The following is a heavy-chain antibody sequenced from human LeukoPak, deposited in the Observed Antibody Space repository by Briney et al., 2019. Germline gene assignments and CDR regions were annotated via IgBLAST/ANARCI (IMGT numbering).Heavy chain of an antibody. CDR3: ARHGGRFDY. CDR1: GGSISSYY. Sequence: SETLSLTCTVSGGSISSYYWSWIRQPPRQGLEWMGCIYYSGSTNYNPSLKSRVSISVATSKNQFSLKLSSVTAADPAVYYCARHGGRFDYWGQGTLVSVSS. CDR2: IYYSGST. V-gene: IGHV4-59*08. J-gene: IGHJ4*02. D-gene: IGHD3-10*01.